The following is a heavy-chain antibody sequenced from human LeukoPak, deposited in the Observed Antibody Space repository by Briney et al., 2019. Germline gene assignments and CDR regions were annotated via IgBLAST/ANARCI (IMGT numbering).Heavy chain of an antibody. J-gene: IGHJ4*02. CDR3: ARHCSSTSYYRY. V-gene: IGHV4-34*01. D-gene: IGHD2-2*01. Sequence: PSETLSLTCAVYGGSFSGYYWSWIRQPPGKGLEWIGEINHSGSTNYNPSLKSRVTISVDTSKNQFSLKLSSVTAADTAVYYCARHCSSTSYYRYWGQGTLVTVSS. CDR2: INHSGST. CDR1: GGSFSGYY.